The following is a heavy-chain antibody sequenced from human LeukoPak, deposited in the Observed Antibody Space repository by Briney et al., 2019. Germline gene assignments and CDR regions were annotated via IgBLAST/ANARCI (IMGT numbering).Heavy chain of an antibody. V-gene: IGHV4-59*01. J-gene: IGHJ3*02. Sequence: SETLSLTCTVSGGSISSYYWSWIRLPPGKGLEWIGYLSKSGNTNYSPSLKSRVTIFGDTSKNQFFLKLSPVTAADTAVYYCARARYVNSFYAFDIWGQGTLVTVSS. CDR1: GGSISSYY. CDR3: ARARYVNSFYAFDI. D-gene: IGHD3-9*01. CDR2: LSKSGNT.